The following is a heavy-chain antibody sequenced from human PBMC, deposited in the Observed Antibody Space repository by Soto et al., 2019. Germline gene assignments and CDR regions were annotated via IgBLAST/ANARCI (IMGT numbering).Heavy chain of an antibody. CDR2: VSGSNGNT. V-gene: IGHV1-18*04. CDR3: ARDFYPLAYYFDP. J-gene: IGHJ4*02. CDR1: GYTFINHG. Sequence: QVQLVQSEAEVKKPGASVKVSCEASGYTFINHGISWVRQAPGQGLEWMGWVSGSNGNTKYAQKFQGRVTMTTETSTSTARMELRNLRSDDTAVYFCARDFYPLAYYFDPWGQGTLVTVSS.